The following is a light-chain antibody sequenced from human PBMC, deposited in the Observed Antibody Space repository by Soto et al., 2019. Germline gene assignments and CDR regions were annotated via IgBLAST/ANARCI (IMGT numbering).Light chain of an antibody. CDR3: QQYGSSGT. V-gene: IGKV3-20*01. CDR2: GAS. J-gene: IGKJ1*01. CDR1: RSVGTF. Sequence: IVLTQSPGTLSLSPGERATLSCRASRSVGTFLAWYQQKPGQAPRLLIYGASSRATVIPDRFSGSGSGTDFTLTISRLEPEDFAVYYCQQYGSSGTFGQGTKVDIK.